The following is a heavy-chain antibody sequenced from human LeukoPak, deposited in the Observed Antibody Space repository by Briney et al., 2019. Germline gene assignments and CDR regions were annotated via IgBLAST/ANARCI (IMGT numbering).Heavy chain of an antibody. Sequence: ASVTVSCKASGYTFTSYGISWVRQAPGQGLEWMGWISAYNGNTNYAQKLQGRVTMTTDTSTSTAYMELRSLRSDDTAVYYCARVLDYGGNSGDAFDIWGQGTMVTVSS. CDR2: ISAYNGNT. D-gene: IGHD4-23*01. V-gene: IGHV1-18*01. CDR3: ARVLDYGGNSGDAFDI. CDR1: GYTFTSYG. J-gene: IGHJ3*02.